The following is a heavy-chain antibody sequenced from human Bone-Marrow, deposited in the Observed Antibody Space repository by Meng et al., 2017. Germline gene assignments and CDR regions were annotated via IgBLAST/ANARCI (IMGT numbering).Heavy chain of an antibody. V-gene: IGHV4-34*01. Sequence: QVQVNQWGAGLLKPSGTLSPTCVVSGGSFSDYYWSWIRQPPGKGLEWIGEINHSGSTNYNPSLESRATISVDTSQNNLSLKLSSVTAADSAVYYCARGPTTMAHDFDYWGQGTLVTVSS. CDR1: GGSFSDYY. CDR2: INHSGST. CDR3: ARGPTTMAHDFDY. D-gene: IGHD4-11*01. J-gene: IGHJ4*02.